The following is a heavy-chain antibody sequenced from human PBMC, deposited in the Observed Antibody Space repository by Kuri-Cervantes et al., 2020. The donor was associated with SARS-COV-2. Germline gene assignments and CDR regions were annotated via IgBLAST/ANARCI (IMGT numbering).Heavy chain of an antibody. D-gene: IGHD3-3*01. J-gene: IGHJ4*02. Sequence: SETLSLTCTVSGYSISSGYYWGWIRQPPGKGLEWIEEINHSGSTNYNPSLKSRVTISVDTSKNQFSLKLSSVTAADTAVYYCARSGDSRHTIFGVVITMGVDYWGQGTLVTVSS. CDR2: INHSGST. CDR1: GYSISSGYY. CDR3: ARSGDSRHTIFGVVITMGVDY. V-gene: IGHV4-38-2*02.